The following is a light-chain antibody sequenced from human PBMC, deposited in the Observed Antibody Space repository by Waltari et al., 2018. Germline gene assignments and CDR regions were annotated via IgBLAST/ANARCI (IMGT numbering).Light chain of an antibody. Sequence: QSVLTQPPSASGTPGQRVTISCSGSYSNIGINTVNWYQQLPGAAPKLLIYNNKRRPSGVPDRFSGFKSGTSAFLAISGLQSKDEAEYYCAAWDDGLDGYVFGTGTQVTVL. CDR1: YSNIGINT. CDR2: NNK. J-gene: IGLJ1*01. CDR3: AAWDDGLDGYV. V-gene: IGLV1-44*01.